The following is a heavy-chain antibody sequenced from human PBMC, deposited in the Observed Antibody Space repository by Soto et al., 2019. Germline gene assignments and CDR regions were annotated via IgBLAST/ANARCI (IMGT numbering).Heavy chain of an antibody. CDR2: IYYSGST. D-gene: IGHD1-26*01. CDR1: GGSVSSGSYY. V-gene: IGHV4-61*01. CDR3: ARIYSGSYFGVDWFDP. Sequence: SETLSLTCTVSGGSVSSGSYYWSWIRQPPGKGLEWIGYIYYSGSTNYNPSLKSRVTISVDTSKNQFSLKLSSVTAADTAVYYCARIYSGSYFGVDWFDPWGQGTLVTVSS. J-gene: IGHJ5*02.